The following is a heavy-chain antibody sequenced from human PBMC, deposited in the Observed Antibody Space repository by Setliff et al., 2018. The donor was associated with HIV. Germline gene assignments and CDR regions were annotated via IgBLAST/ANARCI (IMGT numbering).Heavy chain of an antibody. CDR2: INHSGST. J-gene: IGHJ6*03. D-gene: IGHD1-26*01. Sequence: SETLSLTCAVYGGSFSGYYWSWIRQPPGKGLEWIGEINHSGSTNYNPSLKSRVTISVDTSKNQFSLKLSSVTAADTAVYYCAAFSGNYGHYMDVWGKGTTVTVSS. CDR1: GGSFSGYY. V-gene: IGHV4-34*01. CDR3: AAFSGNYGHYMDV.